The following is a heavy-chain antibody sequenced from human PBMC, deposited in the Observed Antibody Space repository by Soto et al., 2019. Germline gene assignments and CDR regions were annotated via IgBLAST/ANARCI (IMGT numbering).Heavy chain of an antibody. Sequence: SETLSLTCAVSGVSISSTNWWTWVRQAPGKGLEWIGEMWSSGGTTYNPSLQSRVTISVDTSKNQFSLKLSSVTAADTAVYYCARTHWNGLDDWGQGTLVTVSS. V-gene: IGHV4-4*02. CDR3: ARTHWNGLDD. CDR1: GVSISSTNW. D-gene: IGHD1-1*01. CDR2: MWSSGGT. J-gene: IGHJ4*02.